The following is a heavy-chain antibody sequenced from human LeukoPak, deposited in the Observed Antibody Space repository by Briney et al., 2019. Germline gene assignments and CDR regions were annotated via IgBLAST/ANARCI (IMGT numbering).Heavy chain of an antibody. D-gene: IGHD6-19*01. J-gene: IGHJ6*02. CDR1: GFTFNTHD. Sequence: PGGSLRLSCVASGFTFNTHDIHWVRQRPGKGLEWVSTIGSAGDTYYSDSVTGRFTISGEDAQNAVYLQMNSLRGGDTAVYFCARENVLAVAGTNYYYGMDLWGQGTTVAVS. V-gene: IGHV3-13*01. CDR3: ARENVLAVAGTNYYYGMDL. CDR2: IGSAGDT.